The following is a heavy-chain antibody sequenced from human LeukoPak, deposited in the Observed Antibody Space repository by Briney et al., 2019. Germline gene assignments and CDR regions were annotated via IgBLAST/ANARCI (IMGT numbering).Heavy chain of an antibody. D-gene: IGHD3-22*01. Sequence: GGSLRLSCAASGFTFSSYSMTWVRQAPGKGLEWVSSISSSSSYIYYADSVKGRFTISRDNAKNSLYLQMNSLRAEDTAVYYCAREDYDSTYFDIWGQGTMVTVSS. J-gene: IGHJ3*02. V-gene: IGHV3-21*01. CDR3: AREDYDSTYFDI. CDR2: ISSSSSYI. CDR1: GFTFSSYS.